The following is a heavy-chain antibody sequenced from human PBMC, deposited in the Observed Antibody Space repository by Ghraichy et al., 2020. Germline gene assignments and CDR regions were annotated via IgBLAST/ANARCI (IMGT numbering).Heavy chain of an antibody. V-gene: IGHV3-33*01. CDR2: IWYDESDK. Sequence: GGSLRLSCAASGFNFRNYGIHWVRQAPGKGLEWVAVIWYDESDKYEADSVKGRLTISRDNSKNTVYLQMHSLRAEDTAMYYCARDAGDTSDIWGQGTLVTVSS. CDR1: GFNFRNYG. D-gene: IGHD5-18*01. J-gene: IGHJ4*02. CDR3: ARDAGDTSDI.